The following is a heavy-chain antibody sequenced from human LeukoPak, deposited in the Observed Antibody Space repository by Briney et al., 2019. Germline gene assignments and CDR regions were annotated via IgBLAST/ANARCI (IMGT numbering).Heavy chain of an antibody. Sequence: GGSLRLSLAASGFSFSDYNMNWVRQAPGKGLEWVSSITSCSIYMYFAHSVRGRFTISRDNAGNSLYLQMDSLRAEDTAVYYCAGGGSNSPVISVHWGQGTLVTVSS. V-gene: IGHV3-21*01. CDR2: ITSCSIYM. D-gene: IGHD4-23*01. J-gene: IGHJ4*02. CDR3: AGGGSNSPVISVH. CDR1: GFSFSDYN.